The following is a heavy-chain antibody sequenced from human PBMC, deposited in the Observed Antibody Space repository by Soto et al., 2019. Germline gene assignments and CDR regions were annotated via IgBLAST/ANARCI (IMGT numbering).Heavy chain of an antibody. CDR2: ISAYNGNT. J-gene: IGHJ4*02. CDR3: ARGTTVETGNY. D-gene: IGHD4-17*01. V-gene: IGHV1-18*01. CDR1: GYTFTSYG. Sequence: QVQLVQSGAEVKKPGASVKVSCKASGYTFTSYGINWVRQAPGQGLEWMGWISAYNGNTNYAQKVQGRVTMTTDTSMSTTCMELRRLRSGSTAVDYCARGTTVETGNYWGKGTLVTVPS.